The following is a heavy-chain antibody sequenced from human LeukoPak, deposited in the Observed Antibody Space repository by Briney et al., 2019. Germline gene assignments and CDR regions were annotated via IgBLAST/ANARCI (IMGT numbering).Heavy chain of an antibody. V-gene: IGHV3-21*01. D-gene: IGHD3-10*01. CDR2: ISSSSDYI. Sequence: SGGSLRLSCAASGFTFSSYNMNWVRQAPGKGLEWVSSISSSSDYIYYADSVKGRFTISRDNAKNSLYLQMNSLRAEDTAVYYCARDPPMVRGVTAWGQGTLVTVSS. J-gene: IGHJ5*02. CDR3: ARDPPMVRGVTA. CDR1: GFTFSSYN.